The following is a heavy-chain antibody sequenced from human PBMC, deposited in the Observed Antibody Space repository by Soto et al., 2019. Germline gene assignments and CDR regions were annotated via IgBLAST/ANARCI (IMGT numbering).Heavy chain of an antibody. D-gene: IGHD2-2*01. CDR3: AKGSSSSRPYYFDY. Sequence: SLRLSCAASGFTFSSYAMSWVRQAPGKGLEWVSAITGDGGDTYHADSVKGRFTISRDNSKNTLSLQMNSLRAEDTAVYFCAKGSSSSRPYYFDYWGQGSLVTVSS. J-gene: IGHJ4*02. CDR1: GFTFSSYA. V-gene: IGHV3-23*01. CDR2: ITGDGGDT.